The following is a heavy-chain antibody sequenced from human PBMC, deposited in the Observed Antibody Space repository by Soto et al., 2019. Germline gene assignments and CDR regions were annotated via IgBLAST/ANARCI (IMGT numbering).Heavy chain of an antibody. D-gene: IGHD6-13*01. CDR2: IYYSGST. Sequence: QLQLQESGPGLVKPSETLSLTCTVSGGSISSSSFHWGWIRQPPGKGLEWIGSIYYSGSTYYSPSLKSRVPISVDTPKTPFSRQLSSVTAADTAVYYCARRERAAGTDWWFDPWGQGTLVTVSS. CDR3: ARRERAAGTDWWFDP. V-gene: IGHV4-39*01. CDR1: GGSISSSSFH. J-gene: IGHJ5*02.